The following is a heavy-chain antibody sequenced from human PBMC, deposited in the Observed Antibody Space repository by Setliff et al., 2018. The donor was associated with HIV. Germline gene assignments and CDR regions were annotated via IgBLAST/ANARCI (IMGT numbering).Heavy chain of an antibody. J-gene: IGHJ4*02. D-gene: IGHD3-10*01. Sequence: SETLSLTCTVSGGSISSNIYWGWVRQSPKEGLEWIGSFDSSESTSYNPSLKSRVTISVDTSKNQFSLKLGSVTAADTAVYYCARDMRHLAPLGYYFDYWGQGTLVTVSS. V-gene: IGHV4-39*07. CDR3: ARDMRHLAPLGYYFDY. CDR1: GGSISSNIY. CDR2: FDSSEST.